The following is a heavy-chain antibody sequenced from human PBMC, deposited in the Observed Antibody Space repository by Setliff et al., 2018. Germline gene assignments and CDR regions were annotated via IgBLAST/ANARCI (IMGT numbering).Heavy chain of an antibody. V-gene: IGHV4-38-2*02. CDR2: IYHSGST. J-gene: IGHJ4*02. CDR1: GYSISSGYY. D-gene: IGHD2-2*01. CDR3: ARDPSHDY. Sequence: SETLSLTCTVSGYSISSGYYWGWIRQPPGKGLEWIGSIYHSGSTYYNPSLKCRVTISVDTSKNQFSLKLSSVTAADTAVYYCARDPSHDYWGQGTLVTVSS.